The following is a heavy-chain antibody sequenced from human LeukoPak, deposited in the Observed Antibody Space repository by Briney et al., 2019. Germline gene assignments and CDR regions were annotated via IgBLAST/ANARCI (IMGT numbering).Heavy chain of an antibody. CDR2: IWYDGSNK. J-gene: IGHJ6*02. CDR3: ARDLSGDYLTGSSDYYGMDV. V-gene: IGHV3-33*01. D-gene: IGHD4-17*01. Sequence: GGSLRLSCAASGFTFSSYGMHWVRQAPGKGLEWVAVIWYDGSNKYYADSVKGRFTISRDNSENTLYLQMNSLRAEDTAVYYCARDLSGDYLTGSSDYYGMDVWGQGTTVTVSS. CDR1: GFTFSSYG.